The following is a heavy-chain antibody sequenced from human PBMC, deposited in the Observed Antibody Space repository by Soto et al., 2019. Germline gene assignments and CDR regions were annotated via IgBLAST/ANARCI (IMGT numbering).Heavy chain of an antibody. CDR2: IWYDGSNQ. CDR3: ARDRTDTSMIIIDY. CDR1: GFTFSSSA. V-gene: IGHV3-33*08. Sequence: PGGSLRLSCAASGFTFSSSAMHWVRQAPGKGLEWVAAIWYDGSNQYYAGSVKGRFTISRDKSRNTLYLQMSSLRVEDTGVYYCARDRTDTSMIIIDYWGHGTLVTVSS. D-gene: IGHD5-18*01. J-gene: IGHJ4*01.